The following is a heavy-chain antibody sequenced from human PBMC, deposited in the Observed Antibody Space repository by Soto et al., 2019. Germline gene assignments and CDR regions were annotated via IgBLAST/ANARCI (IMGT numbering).Heavy chain of an antibody. J-gene: IGHJ4*02. V-gene: IGHV1-3*01. CDR2: INAGSGNT. Sequence: ASVPVACKASGYTSSNYAMHWVRQAPGQRLEWMGWINAGSGNTKYSQKFQVRVTITRDTSASTAYMELSSLRSEDTAVYYCARVGAAAGPYYFDYWGQGTLVTVSS. CDR1: GYTSSNYA. CDR3: ARVGAAAGPYYFDY. D-gene: IGHD6-13*01.